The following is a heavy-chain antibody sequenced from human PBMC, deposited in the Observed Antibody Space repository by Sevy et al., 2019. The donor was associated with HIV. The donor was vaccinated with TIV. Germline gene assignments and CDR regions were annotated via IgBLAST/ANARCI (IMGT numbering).Heavy chain of an antibody. J-gene: IGHJ6*02. V-gene: IGHV3-11*01. CDR1: GFTFSDYY. D-gene: IGHD3-3*01. CDR2: ISSSGSTI. CDR3: ARDGVLRLLEWGGYYYGMDV. Sequence: GGSLRLSCAASGFTFSDYYMSWIRQAPGKGLEWVSYISSSGSTIYYADSVKGRFTISRDNAKNSLYLQMNSLRAEDTAVYYCARDGVLRLLEWGGYYYGMDVWGQGTTVTVSS.